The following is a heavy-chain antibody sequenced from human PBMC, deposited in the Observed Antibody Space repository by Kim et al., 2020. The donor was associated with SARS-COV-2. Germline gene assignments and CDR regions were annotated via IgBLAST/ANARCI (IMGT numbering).Heavy chain of an antibody. CDR3: AAVPYDYGMDV. V-gene: IGHV3-21*01. J-gene: IGHJ6*02. CDR1: GFTFSSYS. CDR2: ISSSSSYT. Sequence: GGSLRLSCAASGFTFSSYSMNWVRQAPGKGLEWVSSISSSSSYTYYADSVKGRFTISRDNAKNSLYLQMNSLRAEDTAVYYCAAVPYDYGMDVWGQGTTVTVSS. D-gene: IGHD3-10*01.